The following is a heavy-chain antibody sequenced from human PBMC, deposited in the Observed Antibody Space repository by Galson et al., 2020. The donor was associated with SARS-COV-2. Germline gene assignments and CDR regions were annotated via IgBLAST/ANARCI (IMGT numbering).Heavy chain of an antibody. CDR3: ARGLRFLEWFYFDY. V-gene: IGHV4-34*01. CDR2: INHSGST. CDR1: GGSFSGYY. J-gene: IGHJ4*02. D-gene: IGHD3-3*01. Sequence: ETSETLSLTCAVYGGSFSGYYWSWIRQPPGKGLEWIGEINHSGSTNYNPSLKSRVTISVDTSKNQFSLKLSSVTAADTAVYYCARGLRFLEWFYFDYWGQGTLVTVSS.